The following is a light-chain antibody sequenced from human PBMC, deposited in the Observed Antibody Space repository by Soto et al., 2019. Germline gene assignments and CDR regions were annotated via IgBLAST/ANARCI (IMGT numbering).Light chain of an antibody. CDR3: SSYTSSSTYV. Sequence: QSALTQPASVSGSPGQSITISCTESSSDIGSSNSVSWYQQHPGKAPKLMIFGVSVRPSGVSNRFSGSKFGNTASLTISGLQAEDEADYYCSSYTSSSTYVFGSGTKVTVL. J-gene: IGLJ1*01. CDR2: GVS. CDR1: SSDIGSSNS. V-gene: IGLV2-14*01.